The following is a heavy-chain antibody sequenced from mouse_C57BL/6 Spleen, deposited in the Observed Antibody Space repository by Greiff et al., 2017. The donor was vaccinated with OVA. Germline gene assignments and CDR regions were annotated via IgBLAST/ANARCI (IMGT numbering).Heavy chain of an antibody. Sequence: QVQLKQSGAELVRPGTSVKMSCKASGYTFTNYWIGWAKQRPGHGLEWIGDIYPGGGYTNYNEKFKGKATLTADKSSSTAYMQFSSLTSEDSAIYYCAREGRSNPRYFDVWGTGTTVTVSS. D-gene: IGHD2-5*01. CDR3: AREGRSNPRYFDV. CDR2: IYPGGGYT. V-gene: IGHV1-63*01. CDR1: GYTFTNYW. J-gene: IGHJ1*03.